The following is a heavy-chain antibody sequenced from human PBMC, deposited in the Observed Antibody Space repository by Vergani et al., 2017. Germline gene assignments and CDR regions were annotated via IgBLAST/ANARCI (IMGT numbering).Heavy chain of an antibody. CDR3: AKDSVYYYESRGSPRPRTDY. D-gene: IGHD3-22*01. Sequence: QVQLVESGGGVVQPGGSLRLSCAASGFTFSSYGMHWVRQAPGKGLEWVAFIRYDGSNKYYADSVKGRFTISRDNSKNTLYLQMNSLRAEDTAVYYCAKDSVYYYESRGSPRPRTDYWGQGTLVTVSS. CDR1: GFTFSSYG. V-gene: IGHV3-30*02. CDR2: IRYDGSNK. J-gene: IGHJ4*02.